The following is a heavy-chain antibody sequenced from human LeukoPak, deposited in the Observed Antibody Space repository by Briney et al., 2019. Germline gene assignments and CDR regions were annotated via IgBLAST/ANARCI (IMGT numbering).Heavy chain of an antibody. CDR2: IYSGGSV. J-gene: IGHJ4*02. D-gene: IGHD3-22*01. Sequence: PSETLSLTCAVYSGSFNDYCWIWLRQPPRRGLEWIGEIYSGGSVNYDPSLKGRLAISVDPSKSQFSLKLSSLTAADTAVYFCARGVVDYSTRSGNLSHWGQGTLVTVSS. V-gene: IGHV4-34*01. CDR3: ARGVVDYSTRSGNLSH. CDR1: SGSFNDYC.